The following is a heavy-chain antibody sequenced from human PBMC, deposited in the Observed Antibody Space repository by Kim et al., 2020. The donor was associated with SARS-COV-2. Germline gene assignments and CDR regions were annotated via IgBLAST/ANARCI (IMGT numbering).Heavy chain of an antibody. D-gene: IGHD2-15*01. J-gene: IGHJ4*02. CDR1: GFSFSNYG. CDR2: IWYDGNKN. Sequence: GGSLRLSCAASGFSFSNYGMHWVRQAPGKGLEWVAVIWYDGNKNYYTDSVKGRFTISRDNSKKTLYLQMNSLRAEDTAVYYCASPLYCGGGSCYLWGQGT. CDR3: ASPLYCGGGSCYL. V-gene: IGHV3-33*01.